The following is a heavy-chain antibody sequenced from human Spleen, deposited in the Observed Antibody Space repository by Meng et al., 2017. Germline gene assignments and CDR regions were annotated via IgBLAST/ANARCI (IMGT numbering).Heavy chain of an antibody. CDR2: VGHSGFT. D-gene: IGHD3-22*01. CDR1: GGSISTRGYY. CDR3: VRSSAWVRTGFDP. Sequence: PQLQESGPGLVKPSEALSLPCSVSGGSISTRGYYWGWIRQAPGKGLEWIGSVGHSGFTYYTPSVKSRITVSIDTSRNEFYLKLTSVTAADTAVYFCVRSSAWVRTGFDPWGQGTLVTVSS. V-gene: IGHV4-39*01. J-gene: IGHJ5*02.